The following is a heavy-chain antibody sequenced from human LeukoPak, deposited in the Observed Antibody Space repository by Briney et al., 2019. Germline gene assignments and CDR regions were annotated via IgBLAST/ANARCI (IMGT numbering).Heavy chain of an antibody. Sequence: GGSLRLSCAASGFSFNNYAMHWVRQAPGKGLEWVALISYDTTNKKYSADSVKGRFSISRDNSKYTLYLQMNRLRAEDTAVYYCARVGLYDFWSASPFDSWGQGTLVTVSS. CDR1: GFSFNNYA. CDR2: ISYDTTNKK. J-gene: IGHJ4*02. CDR3: ARVGLYDFWSASPFDS. V-gene: IGHV3-30*04. D-gene: IGHD3-3*01.